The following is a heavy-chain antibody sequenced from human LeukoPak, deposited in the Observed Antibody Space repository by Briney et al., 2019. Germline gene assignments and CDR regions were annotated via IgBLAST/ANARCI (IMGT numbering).Heavy chain of an antibody. J-gene: IGHJ4*02. V-gene: IGHV3-30-3*02. Sequence: GGSLRLSCAASGFTFSSYAMHWVRQAPGKGLEWVAVISYDGSNKYYADSVKGRFTISRDNSKNTLYLQMNSLRAEDTAIYYCAKKHCSSGPCYALTLDSWGQGTLVTVSS. D-gene: IGHD2-15*01. CDR1: GFTFSSYA. CDR2: ISYDGSNK. CDR3: AKKHCSSGPCYALTLDS.